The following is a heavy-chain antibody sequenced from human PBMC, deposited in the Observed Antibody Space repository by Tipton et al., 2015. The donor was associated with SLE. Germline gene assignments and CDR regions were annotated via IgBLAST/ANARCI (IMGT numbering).Heavy chain of an antibody. D-gene: IGHD1-26*01. CDR3: VTRSRGASDV. J-gene: IGHJ3*01. CDR2: ILYSGTT. CDR1: GDYITSGSYA. Sequence: TLSLTCIVSGDYITSGSYALGWIRQPPGKGLEWIGSILYSGTTYYNPSLKSRVTISMDTSKNQLSLKQTSVTAADTAVYYCVTRSRGASDVWGQGTRVTVSS. V-gene: IGHV4-39*07.